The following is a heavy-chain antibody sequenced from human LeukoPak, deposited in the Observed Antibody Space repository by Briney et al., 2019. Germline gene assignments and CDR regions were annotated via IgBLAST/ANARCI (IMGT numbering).Heavy chain of an antibody. CDR3: ARGYYLDLGSLYY. J-gene: IGHJ4*02. CDR1: GFLFRTYV. Sequence: ALSFPRAASGFLFRTYVMHWVRQAPGKGLELVSIISYDATAEYYADSVKARFSVSRDNSETTLLLQMNSLRPEDTAVYFCARGYYLDLGSLYYCGEGALVTVSS. V-gene: IGHV3-30*01. D-gene: IGHD3-10*01. CDR2: ISYDATAE.